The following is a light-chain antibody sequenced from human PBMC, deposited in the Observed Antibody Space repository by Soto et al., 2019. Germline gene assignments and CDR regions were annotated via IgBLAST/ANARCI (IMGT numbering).Light chain of an antibody. CDR2: PND. V-gene: IGLV1-47*02. Sequence: QSVLTQALSASGTPGERAAISCFVSSLNIGLTFVDWFQQLPGTAPNLLIYPNDQRPYGVPDRFSGSKPGPSASLAISGLGSEDEADYYCAAWDAGLSGYVFGSGSKVTVL. CDR3: AAWDAGLSGYV. CDR1: SLNIGLTF. J-gene: IGLJ1*01.